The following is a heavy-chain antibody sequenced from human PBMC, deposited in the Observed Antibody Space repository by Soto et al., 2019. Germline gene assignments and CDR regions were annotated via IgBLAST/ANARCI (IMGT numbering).Heavy chain of an antibody. V-gene: IGHV4-59*01. CDR3: AREARGVISGMDV. J-gene: IGHJ6*02. CDR2: ISHSGST. Sequence: SETLSLTCTASGGSIRDDYWSWIRQPPGKGLEWIGHISHSGSTNYNPSLKSRVTISVDTSKRQFSLKLSAVTAADTAVYYCAREARGVISGMDVWGQGTTVTVSS. CDR1: GGSIRDDY. D-gene: IGHD3-10*01.